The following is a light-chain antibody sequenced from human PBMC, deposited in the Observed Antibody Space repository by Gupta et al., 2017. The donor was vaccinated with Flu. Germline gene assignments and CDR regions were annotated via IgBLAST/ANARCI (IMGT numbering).Light chain of an antibody. V-gene: IGLV3-25*02. Sequence: SYALAQPPSVAVSPGQPARITCSGDALSTHYVYCYQQKAGQAPVLVIYKDNERPSGIPERFSGSTSGTTVTLTISGVQAADEADYYCQSADSSGAYVFGTGTKVTVL. CDR3: QSADSSGAYV. CDR1: ALSTHY. J-gene: IGLJ1*01. CDR2: KDN.